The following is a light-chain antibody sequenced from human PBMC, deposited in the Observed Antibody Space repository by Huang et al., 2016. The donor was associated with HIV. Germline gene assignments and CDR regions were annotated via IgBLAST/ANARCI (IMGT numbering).Light chain of an antibody. CDR3: QQSYSAPYT. J-gene: IGKJ3*01. V-gene: IGKV1-39*01. Sequence: DIQMTQSPSSLSAPVGDRVTITCRASQSITKYLNWYQQKPGKAPKLLIYAASSLQSGVPSRFSGSGSGTDFSLTISSLQPEDFATFYCQQSYSAPYTFGPGTTVDIK. CDR2: AAS. CDR1: QSITKY.